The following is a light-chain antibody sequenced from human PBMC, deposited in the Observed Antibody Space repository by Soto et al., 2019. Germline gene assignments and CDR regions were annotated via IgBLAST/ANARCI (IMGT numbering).Light chain of an antibody. V-gene: IGKV3-15*01. CDR2: GAS. Sequence: EIVMTQSPATLSVSPGERATLSCRASQSVSRNLAWYQQKPGQAPRLLIYGASTRATGIPARFSGSGSGTEFTLTFSSLRSEDYAVYYYQQYNTWPTWTFGLTTQVEI. J-gene: IGKJ1*01. CDR3: QQYNTWPTWT. CDR1: QSVSRN.